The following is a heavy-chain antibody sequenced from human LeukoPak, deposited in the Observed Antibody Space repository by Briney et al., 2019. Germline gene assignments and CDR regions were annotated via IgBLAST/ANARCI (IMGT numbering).Heavy chain of an antibody. CDR3: ARRNSGSYLVYFDY. V-gene: IGHV3-7*01. J-gene: IGHJ4*02. D-gene: IGHD1-26*01. CDR1: GFTFSSYW. CDR2: IKQDGSER. Sequence: GGSLRLSCAASGFTFSSYWMSWVRQAPGKGLEWVANIKQDGSERYYVDSVKGRFTISRDNAKNSLYLQMNSLRAEDTAVYYCARRNSGSYLVYFDYWGQGTLVTVSS.